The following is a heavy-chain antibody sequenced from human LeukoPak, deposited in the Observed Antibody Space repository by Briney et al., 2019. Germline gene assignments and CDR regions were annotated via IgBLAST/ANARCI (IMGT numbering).Heavy chain of an antibody. Sequence: SVKVSCKASGGTFSSYAISWVRQAPGQGLEWMGGIIPIFGTANYAQKFQGRVTITADKSTSIAYMELSSLRSEDTAVYYCARADGIAVAGIYYYYGMDVWGKGTTVTVSS. V-gene: IGHV1-69*06. J-gene: IGHJ6*04. D-gene: IGHD6-19*01. CDR3: ARADGIAVAGIYYYYGMDV. CDR2: IIPIFGTA. CDR1: GGTFSSYA.